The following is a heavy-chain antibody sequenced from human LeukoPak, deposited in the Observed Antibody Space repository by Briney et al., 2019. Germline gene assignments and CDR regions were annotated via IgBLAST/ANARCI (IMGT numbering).Heavy chain of an antibody. CDR2: IRYDGSNK. Sequence: GGSLRLSCAASGFTFSSYGMHWVRQAPGKGLEWVAFIRYDGSNKYYADSVKGRFTISRDNSKNTLYLQMNSLRAEDTAVYYCARDVIYAPEIYSYGDSWGQGTLVTVSS. CDR1: GFTFSSYG. D-gene: IGHD3-16*01. J-gene: IGHJ4*02. CDR3: ARDVIYAPEIYSYGDS. V-gene: IGHV3-30*02.